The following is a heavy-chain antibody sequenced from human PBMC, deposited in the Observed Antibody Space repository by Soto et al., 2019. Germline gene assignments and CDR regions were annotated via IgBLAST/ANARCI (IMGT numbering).Heavy chain of an antibody. Sequence: QVQLVQSGAEIKMPGASVTLSCKASGYSFTSYAIHWVRQAPGQRLEYMGWINGGNGDTRSSQKFQGRVTITRDTSATTAYLDLSSLSAEDTAVYYCARDILTGWTDGFDLWVQGTMVTVSS. V-gene: IGHV1-3*01. CDR1: GYSFTSYA. CDR2: INGGNGDT. J-gene: IGHJ3*01. D-gene: IGHD3-9*01. CDR3: ARDILTGWTDGFDL.